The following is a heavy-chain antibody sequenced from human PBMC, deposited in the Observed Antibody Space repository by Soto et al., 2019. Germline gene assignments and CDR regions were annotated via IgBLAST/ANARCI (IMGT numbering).Heavy chain of an antibody. Sequence: PGESLKISCAASGFTLSDYGMHWVRQAPGKGLEWVAVIWYDGSNKYYADSVKGRFTISRDNSKNTLYLQMNSLRAEDTAVYYCARDPLHYDILTGYSPNYFDFWGQGTLVTVSS. CDR2: IWYDGSNK. CDR1: GFTLSDYG. J-gene: IGHJ4*02. D-gene: IGHD3-9*01. CDR3: ARDPLHYDILTGYSPNYFDF. V-gene: IGHV3-33*01.